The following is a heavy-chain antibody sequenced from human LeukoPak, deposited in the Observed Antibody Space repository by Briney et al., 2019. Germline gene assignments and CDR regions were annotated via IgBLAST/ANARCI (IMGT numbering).Heavy chain of an antibody. V-gene: IGHV4-39*01. CDR3: ARRYCSSTTCSSFDY. CDR1: GGSISSSSYY. CDR2: IYYSGSA. Sequence: SETLSLTCTVSGGSISSSSYYWGWLRQPPGKGLEWIGSIYYSGSAYYNPSLKSRLTISVDTTKNQFSLRLSSVTAADTAVYYCARRYCSSTTCSSFDYWGQGTLVTVSS. D-gene: IGHD2-2*01. J-gene: IGHJ4*02.